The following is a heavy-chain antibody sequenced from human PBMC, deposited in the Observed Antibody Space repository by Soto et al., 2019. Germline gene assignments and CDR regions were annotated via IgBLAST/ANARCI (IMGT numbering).Heavy chain of an antibody. J-gene: IGHJ4*02. D-gene: IGHD3-9*01. Sequence: EVQLVESGGGLVKPGGSLRLSCAASGFTFSNAWMNWVRQAPGKGLEWVGRIKSNTDGGTTDYAAPVKGRFTISRDDSKNTLYLKMNSLKTEDTAVYYCTTILTWGNFDYWGQGTLVTVSS. V-gene: IGHV3-15*07. CDR2: IKSNTDGGTT. CDR3: TTILTWGNFDY. CDR1: GFTFSNAW.